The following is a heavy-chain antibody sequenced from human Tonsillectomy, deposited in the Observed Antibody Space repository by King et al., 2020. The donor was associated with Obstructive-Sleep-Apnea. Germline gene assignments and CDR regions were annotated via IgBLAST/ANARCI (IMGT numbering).Heavy chain of an antibody. D-gene: IGHD5-12*01. J-gene: IGHJ4*02. CDR1: GFTFSNFA. CDR3: AKGSLATGDN. Sequence: VQLVESGGGLVQPGGSLRLSCAASGFTFSNFAITWVRRAPGKGLEWGSTISGRGGSTSYADSVKGRFTISRDNSKNTLYLQMNSLKVEDTAVYYCAKGSLATGDNWGQGTLVTVSS. CDR2: ISGRGGST. V-gene: IGHV3-23*04.